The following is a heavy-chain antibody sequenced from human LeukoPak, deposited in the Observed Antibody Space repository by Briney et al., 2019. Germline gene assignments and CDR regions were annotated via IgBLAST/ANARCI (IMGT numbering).Heavy chain of an antibody. CDR3: AKDFYRLGEFDAFDN. CDR2: INWNSDSI. D-gene: IGHD3-16*01. CDR1: GFTFDDYA. J-gene: IGHJ3*02. V-gene: IGHV3-9*01. Sequence: TGRSLRLSCAVSGFTFDDYAMHWVRQVPGKGLEWVSGINWNSDSIGYADSVKGRFTISRDNAKNSLYLQMNSLRVEDTALYYCAKDFYRLGEFDAFDNWGQGTMVTVSS.